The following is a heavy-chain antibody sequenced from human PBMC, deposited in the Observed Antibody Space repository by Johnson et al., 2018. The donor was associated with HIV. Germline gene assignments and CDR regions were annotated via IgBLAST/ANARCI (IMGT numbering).Heavy chain of an antibody. CDR1: GFTFDDYT. CDR3: ASWPHGSGSYQIDI. CDR2: ITWDGGST. Sequence: VQLVESGGAVVQPGGSLRLSCAVSGFTFDDYTMHWVRQPPGKGLEWVSLITWDGGSTYYADSVKGRFTISRDNAKNSLYLQMNGLRAEDTAVYYCASWPHGSGSYQIDIWGQGTMVTVSS. J-gene: IGHJ3*02. V-gene: IGHV3-43*01. D-gene: IGHD3-10*01.